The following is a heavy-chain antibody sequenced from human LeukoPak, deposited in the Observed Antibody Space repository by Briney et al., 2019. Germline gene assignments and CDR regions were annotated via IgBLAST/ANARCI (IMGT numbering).Heavy chain of an antibody. CDR3: ARDATRGIGGSYDLDF. D-gene: IGHD3-16*01. V-gene: IGHV1-46*01. J-gene: IGHJ4*02. CDR1: GYNFISYY. CDR2: LNPSSGTT. Sequence: ASVKLSCKASGYNFISYYIQWVRQDPGQGLEWMGLLNPSSGTTAYARKFWGSVTLTRDTSSNTVYMELRGLRSDDTAIYYGARDATRGIGGSYDLDFWGQGSLVTVSS.